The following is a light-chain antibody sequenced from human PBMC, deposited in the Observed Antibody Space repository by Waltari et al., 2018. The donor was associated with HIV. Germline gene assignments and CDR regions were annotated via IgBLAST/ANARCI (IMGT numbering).Light chain of an antibody. CDR3: QHYHNWPPWT. Sequence: IIMTQSPVTLSVSPGEKATIPCRASHSVNRNLAWYQQKPGQAPRLLIYGASTRATGIPARFSGSGSGTEFILTISSLQSEDFAIYYCQHYHNWPPWTFGQGTKVEIK. V-gene: IGKV3-15*01. J-gene: IGKJ1*01. CDR1: HSVNRN. CDR2: GAS.